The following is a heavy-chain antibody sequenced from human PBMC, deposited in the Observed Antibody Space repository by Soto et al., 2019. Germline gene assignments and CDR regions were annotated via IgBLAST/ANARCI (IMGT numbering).Heavy chain of an antibody. CDR3: AKLVTDFWSGSYLYGMDV. CDR2: ISGSGGST. V-gene: IGHV3-23*01. CDR1: GFTFSSYA. Sequence: EVHLLESGGGLVQPGGSLRLSCAASGFTFSSYAMSWVRQAPGKGLEWVSAISGSGGSTYYADSVKGRFTISRDNSKNTLYLQMNSLRAEDTAVYYCAKLVTDFWSGSYLYGMDVWGQGTTVTVSS. D-gene: IGHD3-3*01. J-gene: IGHJ6*02.